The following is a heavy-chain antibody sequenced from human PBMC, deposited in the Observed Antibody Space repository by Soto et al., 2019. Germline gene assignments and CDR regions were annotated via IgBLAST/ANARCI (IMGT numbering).Heavy chain of an antibody. CDR2: IYYSGST. D-gene: IGHD4-4*01. J-gene: IGHJ6*02. CDR1: GGSISSGGYY. V-gene: IGHV4-31*03. Sequence: TLSLTCTVSGGSISSGGYYWSWIRQHPGKGLEWIGYIYYSGSTYYNPSLKSRVTISVDTSKNQFSLKLSSVTAADTAVYYCARDNRRDGYSNHYYYYGMDVWGQGTTVTVSS. CDR3: ARDNRRDGYSNHYYYYGMDV.